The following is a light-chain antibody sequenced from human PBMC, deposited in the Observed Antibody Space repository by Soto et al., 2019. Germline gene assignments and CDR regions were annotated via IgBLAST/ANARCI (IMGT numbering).Light chain of an antibody. J-gene: IGKJ2*01. CDR1: QSVSSSH. CDR2: GAS. Sequence: EIVLTQSPGTLSSSPGERATLSCRASQSVSSSHLAWYQQKPGQAPRLLIYGASSRATGIPDRFSGSGSGTDFTLTISRLEPEYFAVYFCQQYGDSPMYTFGQGPKLEI. CDR3: QQYGDSPMYT. V-gene: IGKV3-20*01.